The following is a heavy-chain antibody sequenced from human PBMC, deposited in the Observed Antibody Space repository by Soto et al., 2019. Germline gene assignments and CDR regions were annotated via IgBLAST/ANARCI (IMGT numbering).Heavy chain of an antibody. J-gene: IGHJ4*02. CDR1: GFIFSEYA. Sequence: EVQLLESGGGLVQPGGSLRLSCAASGFIFSEYAMSWVRQAPGKGLEWVSAISPSGGDTYDADSVKGRCAISRDNSKNTLSLQMNSLRAGDTVVYYCAKRVEYSSSWAYVDHWGRGTLVIVSS. CDR3: AKRVEYSSSWAYVDH. CDR2: ISPSGGDT. V-gene: IGHV3-23*01. D-gene: IGHD6-6*01.